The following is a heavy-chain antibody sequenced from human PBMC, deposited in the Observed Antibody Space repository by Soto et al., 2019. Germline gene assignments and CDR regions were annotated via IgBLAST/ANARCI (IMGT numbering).Heavy chain of an antibody. CDR2: IIPIFDIT. V-gene: IGHV1-69*01. Sequence: QVQLVQSGAEVKKPGSSVKVSCKASGGTFRSYSISWVRQAPGQGLEWMGGIIPIFDITNYAQKFQGRVTITADESTSTAYMELSSLGSDDTDVYYCARPDEGGYSSNHHYYYALDVWGPGTTVTV. CDR3: ARPDEGGYSSNHHYYYALDV. CDR1: GGTFRSYS. J-gene: IGHJ6*02. D-gene: IGHD3-22*01.